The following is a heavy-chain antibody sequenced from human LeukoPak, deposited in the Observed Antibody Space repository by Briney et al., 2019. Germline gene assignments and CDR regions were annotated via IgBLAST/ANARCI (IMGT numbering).Heavy chain of an antibody. CDR2: IKGDGSYK. CDR1: GFTFSNYC. J-gene: IGHJ4*02. D-gene: IGHD3-22*01. V-gene: IGHV3-7*03. CDR3: ATSADSSGND. Sequence: GGSLRLSCAASGFTFSNYCMSWVRQAPGKGLEWVANIKGDGSYKYYVDSVKGRFTISRDNAKSSVYLQMNTLRAEDTAVYYCATSADSSGNDWGQGTLVTVSS.